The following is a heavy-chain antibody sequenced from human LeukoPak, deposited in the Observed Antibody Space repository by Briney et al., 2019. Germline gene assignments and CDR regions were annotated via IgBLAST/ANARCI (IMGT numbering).Heavy chain of an antibody. CDR1: GFTFSSYG. V-gene: IGHV3-30*18. Sequence: GGSLRLSCAASGFTFSSYGMHWVRQAPGKGLEWVAVISYDGSNKYYADSVKGRFTISRDNSKNTLYLQMNSLRAEDTAVYYCAKDTYQWLVYYFDYWGQGTLVTVSS. CDR2: ISYDGSNK. J-gene: IGHJ4*02. D-gene: IGHD6-19*01. CDR3: AKDTYQWLVYYFDY.